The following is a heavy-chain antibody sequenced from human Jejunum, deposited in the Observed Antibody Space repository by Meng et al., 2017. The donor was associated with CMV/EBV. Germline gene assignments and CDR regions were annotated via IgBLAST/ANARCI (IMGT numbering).Heavy chain of an antibody. Sequence: SGSFYWGWIRQPPGMGLEWIGSTSYGGNSYYNPSLKSRVTVSVDTSKNHFSLNLNSVTAADTAVYYCARHGTFFYDNSGYSNWFDPWGQGTLVTVSS. CDR1: SGSFY. CDR2: TSYGGNS. D-gene: IGHD3-22*01. CDR3: ARHGTFFYDNSGYSNWFDP. V-gene: IGHV4-39*01. J-gene: IGHJ5*02.